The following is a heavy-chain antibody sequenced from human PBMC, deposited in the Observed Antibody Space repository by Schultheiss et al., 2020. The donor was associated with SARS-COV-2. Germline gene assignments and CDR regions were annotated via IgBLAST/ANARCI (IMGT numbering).Heavy chain of an antibody. J-gene: IGHJ4*02. CDR3: ARGNGFDY. D-gene: IGHD1-1*01. Sequence: GSLRLSCAASGFTFSSYAMSWVRQAPGKGLEWIGEINHSGSTNYNPSLKSRVTISVDTSKNQFSLKLSSVTAADTAVYYCARGNGFDYWGQGTLVTVSS. V-gene: IGHV4-34*01. CDR2: INHSGST. CDR1: GFTFSSYA.